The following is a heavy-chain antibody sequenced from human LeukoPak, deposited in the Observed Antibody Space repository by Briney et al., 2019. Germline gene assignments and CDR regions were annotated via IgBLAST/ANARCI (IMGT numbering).Heavy chain of an antibody. J-gene: IGHJ4*02. V-gene: IGHV3-9*01. CDR2: ISWNSGSI. Sequence: GGSLRLSCVASGFTFDDYAMHWVRQAPGKGLEWVSGISWNSGSIGYADSVKGRFAISRDNAKNSLYLQMNSLRAEDTALYYCAKVDFWSGYYYFDYWGQGTLVTVSS. D-gene: IGHD3-3*01. CDR3: AKVDFWSGYYYFDY. CDR1: GFTFDDYA.